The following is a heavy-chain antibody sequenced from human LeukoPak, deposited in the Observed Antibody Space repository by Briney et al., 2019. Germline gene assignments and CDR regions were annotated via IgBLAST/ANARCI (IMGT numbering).Heavy chain of an antibody. CDR1: GFTFSSYD. CDR3: ANRRLGRGAFDI. D-gene: IGHD7-27*01. Sequence: GGSLRLSCAASGFTFSSYDMSWIRQAPGKGLGWVSEISGSDESTKYVDSVKGRFTISRDNSKNTLYLLLNSLRVDDTAVYYCANRRLGRGAFDIWGQGTMVTVSS. CDR2: ISGSDEST. J-gene: IGHJ3*02. V-gene: IGHV3-23*01.